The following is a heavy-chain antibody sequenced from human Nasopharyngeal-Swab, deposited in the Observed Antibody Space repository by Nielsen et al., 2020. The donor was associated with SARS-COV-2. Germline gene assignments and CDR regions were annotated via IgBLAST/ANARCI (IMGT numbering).Heavy chain of an antibody. D-gene: IGHD1-26*01. CDR2: ILGSGGGST. V-gene: IGHV3-23*01. CDR1: GFSLSSYA. CDR3: ASLASGCYCPYY. Sequence: GRSLRLSCAASGFSLSSYAMSWVRQAPGKGLEWVSGILGSGGGSTYYADSVKGRFTISRDNSKNTLYLQMNSLRAEDTAVYYCASLASGCYCPYYWCQGTLVTVSS. J-gene: IGHJ4*02.